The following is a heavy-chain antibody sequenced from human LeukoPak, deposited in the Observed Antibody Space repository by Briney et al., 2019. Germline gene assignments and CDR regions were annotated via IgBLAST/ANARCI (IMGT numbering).Heavy chain of an antibody. CDR2: IYHSGST. D-gene: IGHD3-9*01. J-gene: IGHJ4*02. CDR3: ARATSRYFDFDY. Sequence: SQTLSLTCAVSGGSISSGGYSWRWLRQPPGKGLEWIGYIYHSGSTYNNPSLKSRVTISVDRPKNQFSLKLCSVTAADTAVYYCARATSRYFDFDYWGQGTLVTGSS. CDR1: GGSISSGGYS. V-gene: IGHV4-30-2*01.